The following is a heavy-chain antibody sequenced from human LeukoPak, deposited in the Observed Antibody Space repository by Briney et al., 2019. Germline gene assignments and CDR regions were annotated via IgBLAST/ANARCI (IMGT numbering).Heavy chain of an antibody. Sequence: GGSLRLSCAASGFTFSSSAMSWVRQAPGKGLEWVSAISGSGGSTYYADSVKGRFTISRDNSKNTLYLQMNSLRAEDTAVYYCAKDLRSGDYYGSGSYPPDAFDIWGQGTMVTVSS. V-gene: IGHV3-23*01. CDR1: GFTFSSSA. CDR2: ISGSGGST. CDR3: AKDLRSGDYYGSGSYPPDAFDI. J-gene: IGHJ3*02. D-gene: IGHD3-10*01.